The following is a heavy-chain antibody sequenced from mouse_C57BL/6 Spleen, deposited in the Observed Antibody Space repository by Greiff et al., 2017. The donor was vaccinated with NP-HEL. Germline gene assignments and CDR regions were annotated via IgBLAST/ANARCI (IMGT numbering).Heavy chain of an antibody. J-gene: IGHJ4*01. CDR1: GYTFTSYW. D-gene: IGHD2-2*01. Sequence: QVQLQQPGAELVKPGASVKMSCKASGYTFTSYWITWVKQRPGQGLEWIGDIYPGSGSTNYNEKFKSKATLTVDTSSSTAYMQLSSLTSEDSAVYYGARLGVTTKGFYYARDYWGQGTSVTVSS. CDR2: IYPGSGST. CDR3: ARLGVTTKGFYYARDY. V-gene: IGHV1-55*01.